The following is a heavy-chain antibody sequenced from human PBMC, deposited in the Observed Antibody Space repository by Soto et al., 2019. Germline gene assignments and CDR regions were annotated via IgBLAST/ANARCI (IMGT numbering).Heavy chain of an antibody. CDR1: GYSFTSYW. J-gene: IGHJ6*02. V-gene: IGHV5-51*03. D-gene: IGHD3-9*01. Sequence: GESLKISCKGSGYSFTSYWIGWVRQMPGKGLEWMGIIYPGDSDTRYSPSFQGQVTISADKSISTAYLQWSSLRVEDTAVYYCATILTTMTPEEHVYYGLDVWGQGTTVTVSS. CDR2: IYPGDSDT. CDR3: ATILTTMTPEEHVYYGLDV.